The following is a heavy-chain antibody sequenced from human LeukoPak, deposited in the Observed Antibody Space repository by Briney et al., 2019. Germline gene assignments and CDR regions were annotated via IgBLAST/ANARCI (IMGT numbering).Heavy chain of an antibody. CDR3: AREIAVAGHDAFDI. CDR2: INPNSGGT. CDR1: GYTFTGYY. Sequence: ASVKVSCKASGYTFTGYYMHWVRQAPGQGLEWMGWINPNSGGTNYAQKFQGRVTMTRDTSISTAYMELSRLRSDDTAVYYCAREIAVAGHDAFDIWGQGTMVTVSS. V-gene: IGHV1-2*02. D-gene: IGHD6-19*01. J-gene: IGHJ3*02.